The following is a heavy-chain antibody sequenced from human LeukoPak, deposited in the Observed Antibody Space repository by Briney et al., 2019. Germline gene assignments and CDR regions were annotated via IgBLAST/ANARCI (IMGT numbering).Heavy chain of an antibody. CDR3: TRGVLRFLEWSPMDV. J-gene: IGHJ6*02. D-gene: IGHD3-3*01. CDR2: MNPNSGNT. Sequence: ASVKVSCKASGYTFTSYDINWVRQAAGQGLEWMGWMNPNSGNTGYAQKFQGRVTMTRDTSTSTVYMELSSLRSEDTAVYYCTRGVLRFLEWSPMDVWGQGTTVTVSS. CDR1: GYTFTSYD. V-gene: IGHV1-8*01.